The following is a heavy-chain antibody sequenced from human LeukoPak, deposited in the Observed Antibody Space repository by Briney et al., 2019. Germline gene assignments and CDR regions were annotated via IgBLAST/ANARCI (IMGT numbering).Heavy chain of an antibody. CDR3: GRNSFYCSSTSCSTPFDY. V-gene: IGHV5-51*01. D-gene: IGHD2-2*01. CDR2: MYPGDSDT. J-gene: IGHJ4*02. Sequence: EYLEISCKGSGYRFTSYWIGWVCQTPAKGLEWMGIMYPGDSDTRYSPSFQGQVTITADKSISTAYLQWSSLKASDTAMYYCGRNSFYCSSTSCSTPFDYWGQGTLVTVPS. CDR1: GYRFTSYW.